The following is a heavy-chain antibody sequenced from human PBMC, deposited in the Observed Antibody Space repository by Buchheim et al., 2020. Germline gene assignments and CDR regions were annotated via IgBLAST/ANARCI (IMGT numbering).Heavy chain of an antibody. J-gene: IGHJ6*02. CDR2: ISYDGSNK. D-gene: IGHD3-16*01. Sequence: QVQLVESGGGVVQPGRSLRLSCAASGFTFSSYGMHWVRQAPGQGLEWVAVISYDGSNKYYADSVKGRFTISRDNSKNTLYLQMNSLRAEDTAVYYCAKDGSSRDYVSYYYYYGMDVWGQGTT. CDR3: AKDGSSRDYVSYYYYYGMDV. V-gene: IGHV3-30*18. CDR1: GFTFSSYG.